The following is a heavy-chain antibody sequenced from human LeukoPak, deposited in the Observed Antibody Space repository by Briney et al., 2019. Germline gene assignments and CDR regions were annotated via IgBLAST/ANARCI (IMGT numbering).Heavy chain of an antibody. J-gene: IGHJ4*02. CDR1: GYTFTGYY. Sequence: ASVKVSCKASGYTFTGYYMHWVRQAPGQGLEWMGWINPNSGGTNYAQKFQGRVTMIRDTSISTAYMELSRLRSDDTAVYYCARDLDCSGGSCYLSHFDYWGQGTLVTVSS. V-gene: IGHV1-2*02. CDR2: INPNSGGT. D-gene: IGHD2-15*01. CDR3: ARDLDCSGGSCYLSHFDY.